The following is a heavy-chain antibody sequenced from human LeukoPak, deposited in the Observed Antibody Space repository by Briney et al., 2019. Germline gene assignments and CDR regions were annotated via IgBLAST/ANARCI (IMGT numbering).Heavy chain of an antibody. CDR1: GFTFSSYW. CDR3: ARIMITFGGVRDFDY. Sequence: PGGSLRRSCAASGFTFSSYWMPWVRHAPGKGLVWVSRINSDGSSTSYADSVKGRFTISRDNAKNTLYLQMNSLRAEDTAVYYCARIMITFGGVRDFDYWGQGTLVTVSS. J-gene: IGHJ4*02. V-gene: IGHV3-74*01. CDR2: INSDGSST. D-gene: IGHD3-16*01.